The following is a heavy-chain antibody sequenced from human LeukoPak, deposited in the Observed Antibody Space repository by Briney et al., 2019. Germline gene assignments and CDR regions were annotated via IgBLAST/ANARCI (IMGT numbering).Heavy chain of an antibody. CDR2: INHSGST. Sequence: SETLSLTCAVYGGSFSGYYWSWIRQPPGKGLEWIGEINHSGSTNYNPSLKSRVTISVDTSKNQFSLKLSSVTAADTAVYYCATYWLSWFDPWGQGTLVTVSS. D-gene: IGHD3-9*01. V-gene: IGHV4-34*01. CDR1: GGSFSGYY. CDR3: ATYWLSWFDP. J-gene: IGHJ5*02.